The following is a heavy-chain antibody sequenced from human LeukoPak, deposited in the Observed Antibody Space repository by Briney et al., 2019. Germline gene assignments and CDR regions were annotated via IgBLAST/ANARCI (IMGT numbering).Heavy chain of an antibody. Sequence: GGSLRLSCAASGFTFSSYAMSWVRQAPGKGLEWVSAISGSGGSTYYADSVKGRFTISRDDSKNSLYLQMNSLKTEDTAVYYCARFNEGAFDIWGQGTMVTVSS. CDR3: ARFNEGAFDI. J-gene: IGHJ3*02. V-gene: IGHV3-23*01. CDR2: ISGSGGST. CDR1: GFTFSSYA. D-gene: IGHD2-8*01.